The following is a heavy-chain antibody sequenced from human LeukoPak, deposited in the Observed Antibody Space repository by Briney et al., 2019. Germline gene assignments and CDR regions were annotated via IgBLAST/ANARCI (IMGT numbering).Heavy chain of an antibody. Sequence: GGSLRLSCAASGFTFSDYYMSWIRQAPGKGLEWVSYIGSSGRSIYYADSVKGRFTISRDNAKKSLYLQMNSLRAEDTAVYYCARDPYYYDSSGLGYGMDVWGRGTTVTVSS. CDR3: ARDPYYYDSSGLGYGMDV. D-gene: IGHD3-22*01. J-gene: IGHJ6*02. CDR2: IGSSGRSI. V-gene: IGHV3-11*01. CDR1: GFTFSDYY.